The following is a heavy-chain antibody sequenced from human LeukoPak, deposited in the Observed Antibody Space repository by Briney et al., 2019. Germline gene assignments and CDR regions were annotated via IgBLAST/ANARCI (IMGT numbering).Heavy chain of an antibody. CDR1: GFTFSSHL. Sequence: SEGSLRLSCAASGFTFSSHLMHWVRQAPGKGLVWVSRISSDGTYTNYADSVKGRFTISRDIAKNTLYLQMNSLRAEDTGVYYCAKDHYWSIDYWGRGTLVTVSS. D-gene: IGHD3-3*01. CDR2: ISSDGTYT. V-gene: IGHV3-74*01. J-gene: IGHJ4*02. CDR3: AKDHYWSIDY.